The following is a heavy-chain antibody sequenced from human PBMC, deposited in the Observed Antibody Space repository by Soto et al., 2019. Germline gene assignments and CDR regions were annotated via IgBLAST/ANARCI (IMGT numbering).Heavy chain of an antibody. CDR3: ARDFRDHGDSKGVDY. CDR1: GDSISSGAYY. CDR2: IYYSGPT. J-gene: IGHJ4*02. Sequence: QVQLQESGPGLVKPSQTLSLTCTVSGDSISSGAYYWTWIRQHPGKGLEWIGYIYYSGPTYYNPSLKSRVTISVDTSKNQFSLKLSSVTAADTAVYYCARDFRDHGDSKGVDYWGQGALVTVSS. V-gene: IGHV4-31*03. D-gene: IGHD4-17*01.